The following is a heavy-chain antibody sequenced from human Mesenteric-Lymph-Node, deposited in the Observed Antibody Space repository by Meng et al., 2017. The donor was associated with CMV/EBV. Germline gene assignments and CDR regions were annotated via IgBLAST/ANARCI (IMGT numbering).Heavy chain of an antibody. Sequence: GESLKISCAAFGFIFSNYGVHWVCQAPGKGLEWVAFVRSDGTNEYYIDSVKGRLTISRDNSKSTLYLQMNSLRVEDTAVYYCARDRYCSSSSCYTNQYYGMDVWGQGTTVTVSS. V-gene: IGHV3-30*02. J-gene: IGHJ6*02. D-gene: IGHD2-2*02. CDR3: ARDRYCSSSSCYTNQYYGMDV. CDR2: VRSDGTNE. CDR1: GFIFSNYG.